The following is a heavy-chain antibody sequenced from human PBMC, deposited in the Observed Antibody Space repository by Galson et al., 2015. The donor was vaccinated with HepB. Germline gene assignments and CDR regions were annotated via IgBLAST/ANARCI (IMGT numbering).Heavy chain of an antibody. J-gene: IGHJ4*02. CDR1: STYH. D-gene: IGHD5-12*01. Sequence: STYHWTWIRQPPGKGLEWIGSIYYSGSTYYNPSLKSRVTISVDTSKNQFSLKLSSVTAADTAVYYCARLSRWLAGFDYWGQGTLVTVSS. V-gene: IGHV4-39*01. CDR2: IYYSGST. CDR3: ARLSRWLAGFDY.